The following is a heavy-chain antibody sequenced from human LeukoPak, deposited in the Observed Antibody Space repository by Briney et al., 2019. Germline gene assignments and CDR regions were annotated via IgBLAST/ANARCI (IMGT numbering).Heavy chain of an antibody. CDR1: GGSISSYY. J-gene: IGHJ4*02. CDR3: SEGYFEPFDH. CDR2: LSYTGKT. V-gene: IGHV4-59*01. Sequence: PSETLSLTCTVSGGSISSYYWSWIRQRPGKGLEWIGCLSYTGKTDYNPSLKSRVSISLGSSNNHFSLKLTSVTAADTAVYYCSEGYFEPFDHWGQGILVTVSS. D-gene: IGHD2/OR15-2a*01.